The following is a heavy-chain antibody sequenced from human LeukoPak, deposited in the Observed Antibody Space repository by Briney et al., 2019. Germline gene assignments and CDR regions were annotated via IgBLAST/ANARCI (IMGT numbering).Heavy chain of an antibody. CDR1: GYTFTSYY. V-gene: IGHV1-46*01. D-gene: IGHD1-26*01. CDR3: ASVAPWDYWFDP. J-gene: IGHJ5*02. Sequence: ASVKVSCEASGYTFTSYYMHWVRQAPGQGLEWMGIINPSGGSTSYAQKFQGRVTMTRDMSTSTVYMELSSLRSEDTAVYYCASVAPWDYWFDPWGQGTLVTVSS. CDR2: INPSGGST.